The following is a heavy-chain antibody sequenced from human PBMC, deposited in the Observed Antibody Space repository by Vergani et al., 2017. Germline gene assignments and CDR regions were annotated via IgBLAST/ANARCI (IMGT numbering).Heavy chain of an antibody. Sequence: QVQLQESGPGLVKPSGTLSLNCAVSGGSISSSNWWSWVRQPPGKGLEWIGEIYHSGSTNYNPSLKSRVTISVDKSKNQFSLKLSSVTAADTAVYYCARELQTTVAGTPYLSYYGMDVWGQGTTVTVSS. CDR3: ARELQTTVAGTPYLSYYGMDV. J-gene: IGHJ6*02. CDR2: IYHSGST. D-gene: IGHD6-19*01. CDR1: GGSISSSNW. V-gene: IGHV4-4*02.